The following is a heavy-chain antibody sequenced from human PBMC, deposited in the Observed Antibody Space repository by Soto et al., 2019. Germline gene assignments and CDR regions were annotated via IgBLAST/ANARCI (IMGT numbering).Heavy chain of an antibody. CDR2: INTYNGNT. D-gene: IGHD3-16*01. Sequence: QVQLVQSGAEVKNPGASVKVSCKASGYTFTRYGIGWARQAPGQGLEWMGWINTYNGNTNYAQNVQGRVTLXTXTXXSTAYMELGSLRSNDTAIYYCAMVDVYVTPSPQDVWGQGTTVIVSS. V-gene: IGHV1-18*01. CDR1: GYTFTRYG. CDR3: AMVDVYVTPSPQDV. J-gene: IGHJ6*02.